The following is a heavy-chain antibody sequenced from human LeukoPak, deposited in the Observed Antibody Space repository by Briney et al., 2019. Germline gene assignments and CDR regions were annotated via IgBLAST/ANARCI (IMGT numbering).Heavy chain of an antibody. V-gene: IGHV4-59*11. J-gene: IGHJ4*02. D-gene: IGHD5-18*01. CDR1: GGSISSHY. Sequence: SETLSLTCTVSGGSISSHYWSWIRQPPGKGLEWIGYIYYSGSTNYNPSLKSRVTISVDTSKNQFSLKLSSVTAADTAVYYCARGGRGYSYGLPAFFDYWGQGTPVTVSS. CDR3: ARGGRGYSYGLPAFFDY. CDR2: IYYSGST.